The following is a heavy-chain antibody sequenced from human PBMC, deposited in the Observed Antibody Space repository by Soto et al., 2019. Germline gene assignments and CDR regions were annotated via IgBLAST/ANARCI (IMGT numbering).Heavy chain of an antibody. D-gene: IGHD2-8*02. J-gene: IGHJ6*02. CDR1: GGTFSTYA. V-gene: IGHV1-69*12. CDR2: IIPMFGTS. Sequence: QVQLVQSGAEVKKPGSSVKVSCKASGGTFSTYAVNWVRQAPGRGLEWMGGIIPMFGTSNHAQNFQGRLTITADESTTTAYMELSSLRSEDTAVYYCARDRYDAGGFPSYYYYGTDVWGQGTTVTVSS. CDR3: ARDRYDAGGFPSYYYYGTDV.